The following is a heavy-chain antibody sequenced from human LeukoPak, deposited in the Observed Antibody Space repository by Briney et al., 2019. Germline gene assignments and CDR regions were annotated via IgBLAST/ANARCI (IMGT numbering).Heavy chain of an antibody. CDR1: GFTFSSYW. D-gene: IGHD6-13*01. CDR3: ARDSGAAAFDY. Sequence: PGGSLRLSCSAPGFTFSSYWMSWVRQAPGKGLEWVANIKQDGSEKYYVDSVKGRFTISRDNAKNSLYLQMNSLRAEDTAVYYSARDSGAAAFDYWGQGTLVTVSS. CDR2: IKQDGSEK. J-gene: IGHJ4*02. V-gene: IGHV3-7*01.